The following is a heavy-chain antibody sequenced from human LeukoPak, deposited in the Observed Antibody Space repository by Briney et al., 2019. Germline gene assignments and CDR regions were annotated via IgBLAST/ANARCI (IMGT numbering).Heavy chain of an antibody. V-gene: IGHV4-34*01. D-gene: IGHD2-15*01. CDR1: GGSFSGYY. CDR2: INHSGST. CDR3: ARRPVRYCSGGSCYSAAFDI. J-gene: IGHJ3*02. Sequence: SETLSLTCAVYGGSFSGYYWSWIRQPPGKGLEWIGEINHSGSTNYNPSLKSRVTISVDTSKNQFSLKLSSVTAADTAVYYCARRPVRYCSGGSCYSAAFDIWGHGTMLTVSS.